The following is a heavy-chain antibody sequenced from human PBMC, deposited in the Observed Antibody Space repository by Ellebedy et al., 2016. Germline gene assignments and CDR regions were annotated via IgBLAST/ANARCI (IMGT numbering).Heavy chain of an antibody. D-gene: IGHD2-15*01. CDR1: GFTFSDYY. J-gene: IGHJ4*02. CDR3: ARDQCSGGSCYFDY. V-gene: IGHV3-11*05. CDR2: ISSSSSYT. Sequence: GESLKISCAASGFTFSDYYMSWIRQAPGKGLEWVSYISSSSSYTNYADSVKGRFTISRDNAKNSLYLQMNSLRAEDTAVYYRARDQCSGGSCYFDYWGQGTLVTVSS.